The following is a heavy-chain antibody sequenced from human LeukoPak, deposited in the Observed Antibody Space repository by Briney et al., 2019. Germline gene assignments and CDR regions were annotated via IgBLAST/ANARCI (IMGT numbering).Heavy chain of an antibody. CDR3: AKDLVGGWGLIVVADTGGHFDY. Sequence: GGSLRLSCAASGFTFSSYAMSWVRQAPGKGLEWVSAISGSGGSTYYADSVKGRFTISRDNSKNTLYLQMNSLRAEDTAVYYCAKDLVGGWGLIVVADTGGHFDYWGQGTLVTVSS. CDR2: ISGSGGST. V-gene: IGHV3-23*01. J-gene: IGHJ4*02. D-gene: IGHD6-19*01. CDR1: GFTFSSYA.